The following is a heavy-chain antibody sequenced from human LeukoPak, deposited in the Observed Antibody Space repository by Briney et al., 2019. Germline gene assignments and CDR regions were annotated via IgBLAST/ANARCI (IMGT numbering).Heavy chain of an antibody. D-gene: IGHD6-6*01. J-gene: IGHJ4*02. V-gene: IGHV4-34*01. CDR3: ARSSIAARRGAWVDY. CDR2: INHSGST. Sequence: PSETLSLTCAVYGGSFSGYYWSWIRQPPGKGLEWIGEINHSGSTNYNPSLKSRVTISVDTSKNQFSLKLSSVTAADTAVYYCARSSIAARRGAWVDYWGQGTLVTVSS. CDR1: GGSFSGYY.